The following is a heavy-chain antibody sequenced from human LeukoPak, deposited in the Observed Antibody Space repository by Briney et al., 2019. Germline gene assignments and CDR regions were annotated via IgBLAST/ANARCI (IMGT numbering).Heavy chain of an antibody. Sequence: ASVKASFKASGYTFTSYAMHWVRQAPGQRLEWMGWSNAGNGNTKYSQEFQGRVTITRDTSASTAYMELSSLRSEDMAVYYCARLLNNDARGDPDTFAIWGQGSTVIVSS. CDR3: ARLLNNDARGDPDTFAI. J-gene: IGHJ3*02. D-gene: IGHD2-21*02. CDR2: SNAGNGNT. V-gene: IGHV1-3*02. CDR1: GYTFTSYA.